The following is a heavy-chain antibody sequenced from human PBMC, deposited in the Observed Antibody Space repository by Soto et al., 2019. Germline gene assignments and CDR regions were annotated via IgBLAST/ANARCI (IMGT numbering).Heavy chain of an antibody. CDR1: GGTFSSYA. CDR3: ARAPLAATGPTPAHY. Sequence: QVQLVQSGAEVKKPGSSVKVSCKASGGTFSSYAISWVRQAPGQGLEWMGGIIPKFGTANYAQKFQGRLTITADKSTITAYMELSSLRSEDTAVYYCARAPLAATGPTPAHYWGQVTLVTVSS. CDR2: IIPKFGTA. D-gene: IGHD6-13*01. V-gene: IGHV1-69*06. J-gene: IGHJ4*02.